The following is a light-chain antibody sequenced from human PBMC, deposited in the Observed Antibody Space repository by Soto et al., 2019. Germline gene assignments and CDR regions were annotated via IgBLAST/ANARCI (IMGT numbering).Light chain of an antibody. CDR2: ATS. CDR1: QGIAPY. CDR3: QKYNSAPLT. J-gene: IGKJ4*01. Sequence: DVQMTQSPSSLSAFVGDRVTMTCRASQGIAPYLAWFQQKPGKVPKLLIYATSTLQSGVPSRFSGSGSGTDFTLTISSLQPEDVATYYCQKYNSAPLTFGGGTKVDIK. V-gene: IGKV1-27*01.